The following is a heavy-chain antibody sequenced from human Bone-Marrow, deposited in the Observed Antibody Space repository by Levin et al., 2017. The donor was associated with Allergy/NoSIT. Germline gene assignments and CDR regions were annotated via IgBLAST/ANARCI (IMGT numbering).Heavy chain of an antibody. J-gene: IGHJ4*02. D-gene: IGHD6-6*01. Sequence: SQTLSLTCTVSGGSISSYYWSWIRQPPGKGLEWIGYIYYSGSTNYNPSLKSRVTISVDTSKNQFSLKLSSVTAADTAVYYCARVTIGQLVLMRDYYFDYWGQGTLVTVSS. CDR2: IYYSGST. V-gene: IGHV4-59*01. CDR1: GGSISSYY. CDR3: ARVTIGQLVLMRDYYFDY.